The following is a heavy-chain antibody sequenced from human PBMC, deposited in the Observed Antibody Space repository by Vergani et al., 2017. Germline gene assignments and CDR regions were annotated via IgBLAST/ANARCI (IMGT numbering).Heavy chain of an antibody. CDR3: ASGLRIAAAGYYYYGMDV. D-gene: IGHD6-13*01. Sequence: EVQLVESGGGLVKPGGSLRLSCAASGFTFSSYSMNWVRQAPGKGLEWVSSISSSSSYIYYADSVKGRFTISRDNAKNSLYLQMNSLRAEDTAVYYCASGLRIAAAGYYYYGMDVWGQGTTVTVSS. J-gene: IGHJ6*02. V-gene: IGHV3-21*01. CDR2: ISSSSSYI. CDR1: GFTFSSYS.